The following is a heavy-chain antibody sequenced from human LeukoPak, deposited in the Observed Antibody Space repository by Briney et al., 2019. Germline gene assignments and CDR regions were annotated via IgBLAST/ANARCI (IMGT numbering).Heavy chain of an antibody. CDR1: GGSFSGHY. V-gene: IGHV4-34*01. CDR2: INHSGST. Sequence: SETLSLTCAVYGGSFSGHYWTWLGQPPGKGLEWIGEINHSGSTTYNPSLNSRVTISVDTSKNQFSLRLSSVTAADTAVYYCARPRYGSGSLHSWGQGTLVTVSS. J-gene: IGHJ4*02. CDR3: ARPRYGSGSLHS. D-gene: IGHD3-10*01.